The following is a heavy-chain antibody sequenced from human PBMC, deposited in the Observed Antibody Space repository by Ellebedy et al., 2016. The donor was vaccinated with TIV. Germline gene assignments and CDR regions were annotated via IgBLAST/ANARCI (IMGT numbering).Heavy chain of an antibody. CDR3: TRGASMIRGYPIDF. Sequence: PGGSLRLSCAASGFTLRDYAMHWVRQTPGKGLEWLAVIWSDGSGKNYADSVKGRIPISRDNSKNTLDLEMDTLIAEDTAVYFCTRGASMIRGYPIDFWGHGTLVTVSS. CDR2: IWSDGSGK. V-gene: IGHV3-33*01. CDR1: GFTLRDYA. J-gene: IGHJ5*01. D-gene: IGHD3-22*01.